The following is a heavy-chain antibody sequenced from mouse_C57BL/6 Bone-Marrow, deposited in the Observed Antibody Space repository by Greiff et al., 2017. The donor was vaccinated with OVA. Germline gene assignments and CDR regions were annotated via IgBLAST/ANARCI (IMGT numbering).Heavy chain of an antibody. CDR2: IYPGDGDT. V-gene: IGHV1-82*01. D-gene: IGHD1-1*01. CDR1: GYAFSSSW. Sequence: QVQLQQSGPELVKPGASVKISCKASGYAFSSSWMNWVKQRPGKGLEWIGRIYPGDGDTNYNGKFKGKATLTADKSSSTAYMQLSSLTSEDSAVYFCARSFTTVVEDYWGQGTTLTVSS. J-gene: IGHJ2*01. CDR3: ARSFTTVVEDY.